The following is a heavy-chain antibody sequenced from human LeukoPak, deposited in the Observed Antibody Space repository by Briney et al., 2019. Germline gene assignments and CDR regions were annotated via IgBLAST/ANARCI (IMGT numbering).Heavy chain of an antibody. J-gene: IGHJ5*02. V-gene: IGHV4-59*01. CDR2: IYYSGST. CDR1: GGSISSYY. D-gene: IGHD6-13*01. Sequence: PSETLSLTCTVSGGSISSYYWSWIRQPPGKGPEWIGYIYYSGSTNYNPSLKSRVTISVDTSKNQFSLKLSSVTAADTAVYYCARETLDSSSWYENWFDPWGQGTLVTVSS. CDR3: ARETLDSSSWYENWFDP.